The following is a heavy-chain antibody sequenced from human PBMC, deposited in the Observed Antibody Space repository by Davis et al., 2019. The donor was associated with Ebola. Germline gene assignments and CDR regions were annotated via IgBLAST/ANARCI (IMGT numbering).Heavy chain of an antibody. CDR2: INAGNGDT. Sequence: AASVKVSCKASGYTFSDYGVHWVRQAPGQRLEWMGWINAGNGDTKSSQKFQGRVTITRDTSASTAYMELTSLRSEDTAVFFCARGKTVACTRGLSWFDPWGPGTLVTVSS. V-gene: IGHV1-3*01. J-gene: IGHJ5*02. D-gene: IGHD6-19*01. CDR3: ARGKTVACTRGLSWFDP. CDR1: GYTFSDYG.